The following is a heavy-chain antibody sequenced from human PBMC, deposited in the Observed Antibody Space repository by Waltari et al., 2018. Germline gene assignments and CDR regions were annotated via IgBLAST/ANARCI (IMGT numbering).Heavy chain of an antibody. CDR3: ARGIWQHPPGYYYMDV. CDR1: GDTFTSYG. Sequence: QVQRVQSGAEGKKPGASVKVYCKAAGDTFTSYGISWVRRAPGPGLEWMGWLRAYNGNTTYAQKLQGTVPMPTDTSPSTAYMELRSLRSDDTAVYYCARGIWQHPPGYYYMDVWGKGTTVTVSS. D-gene: IGHD6-13*01. J-gene: IGHJ6*03. CDR2: LRAYNGNT. V-gene: IGHV1-18*01.